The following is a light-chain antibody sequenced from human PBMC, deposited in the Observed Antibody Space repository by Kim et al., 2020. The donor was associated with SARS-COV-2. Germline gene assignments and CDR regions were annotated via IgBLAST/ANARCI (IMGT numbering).Light chain of an antibody. Sequence: PGERATFSCRASEGVRNNLAWYQQKPGQAPRLLIYGAFTRAAGIPVRFSGSGSGTEFSLTISSLQPEDIGIYYCQQYNIWPPSLTFGGGTKVDIK. J-gene: IGKJ4*01. CDR1: EGVRNN. CDR2: GAF. CDR3: QQYNIWPPSLT. V-gene: IGKV3-15*01.